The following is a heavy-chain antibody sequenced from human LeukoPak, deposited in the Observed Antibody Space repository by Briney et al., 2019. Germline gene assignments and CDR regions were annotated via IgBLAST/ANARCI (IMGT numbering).Heavy chain of an antibody. CDR2: ISGSGGST. V-gene: IGHV3-23*01. Sequence: PGGSLRLSCAASGFTFISYAMSWVRQAPGKGLEWVSAISGSGGSTYYADSVKGRFTISRDNSKNTLYLQMNSLRAEDTAVYYCARSDGVSSGWNWWGQGTLVTVSS. CDR3: ARSDGVSSGWNW. CDR1: GFTFISYA. D-gene: IGHD6-19*01. J-gene: IGHJ4*02.